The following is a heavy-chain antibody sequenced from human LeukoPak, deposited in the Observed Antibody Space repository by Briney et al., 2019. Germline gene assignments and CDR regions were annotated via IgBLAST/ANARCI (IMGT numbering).Heavy chain of an antibody. D-gene: IGHD4/OR15-4a*01. Sequence: ASVKVSCKASGYTFTGYYMHWVRQAPGQGLEWMGWINSNSGATDYAQKFQGRVTMTRDTSISTAYMELSSLRSDDTAVYFCASGANVAYWGQGTPVTVSS. V-gene: IGHV1-2*02. CDR1: GYTFTGYY. CDR3: ASGANVAY. CDR2: INSNSGAT. J-gene: IGHJ4*02.